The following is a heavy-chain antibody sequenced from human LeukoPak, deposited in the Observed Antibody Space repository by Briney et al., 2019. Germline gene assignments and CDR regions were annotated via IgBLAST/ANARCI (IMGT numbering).Heavy chain of an antibody. Sequence: PGGSLRLSCAASGFAFSGYGMYYVRQAPGKGLEWVAFIHYDGSKKYYADSVKGRFTISRDSSKSTLYLQMSSLRPEDTAVYYCAKGGWEESSSSWRFFDYWGQGTLVTVSS. CDR2: IHYDGSKK. CDR1: GFAFSGYG. V-gene: IGHV3-30*02. J-gene: IGHJ4*02. D-gene: IGHD6-6*01. CDR3: AKGGWEESSSSWRFFDY.